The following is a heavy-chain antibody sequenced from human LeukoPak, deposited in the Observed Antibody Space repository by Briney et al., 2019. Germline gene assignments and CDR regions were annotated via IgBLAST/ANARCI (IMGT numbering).Heavy chain of an antibody. CDR3: ARDRGSY. D-gene: IGHD3-10*01. CDR1: GFSFSTYW. Sequence: PGGSLRLSCAASGFSFSTYWMTWVRQAPGKGLEWVAIIKQDGGEKYYVDSVKGRFTISRDNAKNSLYLQMSSLRADDTAVYYCARDRGSYWGQGTLVTVYS. CDR2: IKQDGGEK. V-gene: IGHV3-7*01. J-gene: IGHJ4*02.